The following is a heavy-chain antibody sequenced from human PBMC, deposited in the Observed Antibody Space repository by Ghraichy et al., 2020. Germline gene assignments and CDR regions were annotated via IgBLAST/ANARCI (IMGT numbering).Heavy chain of an antibody. Sequence: SETLSLTCIVSGGSISSYYWSWIRPPPGKGLEWIGYIYYSGSTNYNPSLKSRVTISVDTSKNQFSLKLSSVTAADTAVYYCARLSSSSWLTKYYYYYGMDVSGQ. J-gene: IGHJ6*02. D-gene: IGHD6-13*01. CDR2: IYYSGST. CDR3: ARLSSSSWLTKYYYYYGMDV. CDR1: GGSISSYY. V-gene: IGHV4-59*08.